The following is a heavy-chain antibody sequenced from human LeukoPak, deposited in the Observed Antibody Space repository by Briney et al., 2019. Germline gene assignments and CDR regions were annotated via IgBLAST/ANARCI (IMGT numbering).Heavy chain of an antibody. CDR2: IYTTGIT. D-gene: IGHD3-10*01. CDR1: GGSISTYF. Sequence: SETLSLTCTVSGGSISTYFWTWIRQPAGKGLEWIGRIYTTGITNYNPSLNSRVTMSVDTSKNQFSLKLSSVTAADTAVYYCARGPYGSGSPQDYWGQGTLVTVSS. J-gene: IGHJ4*02. CDR3: ARGPYGSGSPQDY. V-gene: IGHV4-4*07.